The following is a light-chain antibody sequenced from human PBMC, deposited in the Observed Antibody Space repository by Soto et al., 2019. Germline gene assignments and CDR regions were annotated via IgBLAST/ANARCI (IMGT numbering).Light chain of an antibody. J-gene: IGKJ3*01. CDR3: QQYGTTPPT. CDR2: GAS. Sequence: EIVLAQSPGTLSVSPGERVTLSCRASQNVSSGYLAWYQQKPGQAPRLLIYGASTRAAGIPDRFSGNGSGTDFALTLSRLEPEDFVVYHCQQYGTTPPTFGPGTKVD. V-gene: IGKV3-20*01. CDR1: QNVSSGY.